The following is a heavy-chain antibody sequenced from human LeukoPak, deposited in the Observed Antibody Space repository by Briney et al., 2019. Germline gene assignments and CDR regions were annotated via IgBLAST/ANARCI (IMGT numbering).Heavy chain of an antibody. CDR3: AKAGGQFGVPLSPRGSRDNDAFDI. D-gene: IGHD3-16*01. V-gene: IGHV3-33*06. Sequence: GGSLRLSRAASGFTFSSYGMHWVRQAPGKGLEWVAVIWYDGSNKYYADSVKGRCTISRDNSKNTLYLQMNSLRAEDTAVYYCAKAGGQFGVPLSPRGSRDNDAFDIWGQGTMVTVSS. J-gene: IGHJ3*02. CDR2: IWYDGSNK. CDR1: GFTFSSYG.